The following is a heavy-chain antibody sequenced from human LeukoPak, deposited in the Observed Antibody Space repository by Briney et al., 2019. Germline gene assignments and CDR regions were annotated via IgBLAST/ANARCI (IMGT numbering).Heavy chain of an antibody. D-gene: IGHD6-19*01. Sequence: SETLSLTCAVYGGSFSGYYWSWIRQPPGKGLEWIGEINHSGSTYYNPSLRSRVTISVDTSKNQFSLKLSSVTAADTALYFCARHPLYSSGWYEQPYYFDYWGQGTLVTVSS. V-gene: IGHV4-34*01. CDR2: INHSGST. J-gene: IGHJ4*02. CDR1: GGSFSGYY. CDR3: ARHPLYSSGWYEQPYYFDY.